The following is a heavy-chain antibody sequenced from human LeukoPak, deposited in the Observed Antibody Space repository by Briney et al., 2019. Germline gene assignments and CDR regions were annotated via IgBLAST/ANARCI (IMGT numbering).Heavy chain of an antibody. CDR3: ATYHFRGATHYFDY. D-gene: IGHD3-10*02. CDR1: GGSISSYY. J-gene: IGHJ4*02. CDR2: IYYSGST. V-gene: IGHV4-59*01. Sequence: SETLSLTCTVSGGSISSYYWSWLRQPPGKGLEWLAYIYYSGSTNYNPSLKSRVTISVDTSKNQFSLKLSSVTAADTAVYYCATYHFRGATHYFDYWGQGILVTVSS.